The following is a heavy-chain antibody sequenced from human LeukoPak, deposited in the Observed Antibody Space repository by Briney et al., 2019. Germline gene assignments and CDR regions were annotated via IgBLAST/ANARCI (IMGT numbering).Heavy chain of an antibody. D-gene: IGHD1-26*01. V-gene: IGHV1-46*01. Sequence: ASVKVSCKASGYTFTTYYVHWVRQAPGQGLERMGIINPSGGSTTYAQKFRGRLTMTRDMSTSTVYMELSSLRSEDTAVYYCARDNSVGDYAWWFDPWGQGTLVTVSS. J-gene: IGHJ5*02. CDR3: ARDNSVGDYAWWFDP. CDR2: INPSGGST. CDR1: GYTFTTYY.